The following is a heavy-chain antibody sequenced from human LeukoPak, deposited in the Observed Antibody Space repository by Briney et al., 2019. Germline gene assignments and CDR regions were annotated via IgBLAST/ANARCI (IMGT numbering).Heavy chain of an antibody. CDR3: ARPDDSESFYRANHY. J-gene: IGHJ4*02. CDR2: ISNDGNNK. Sequence: PGRSLRLSCAASGFSFNTYPMHWVRQAPGKGLEWVAVISNDGNNKYYADSVKGRFTISRDNSNNTLSLQVNGLRVEDTAVYYCARPDDSESFYRANHYWGRGTLVTVS. D-gene: IGHD3-10*01. CDR1: GFSFNTYP. V-gene: IGHV3-30*04.